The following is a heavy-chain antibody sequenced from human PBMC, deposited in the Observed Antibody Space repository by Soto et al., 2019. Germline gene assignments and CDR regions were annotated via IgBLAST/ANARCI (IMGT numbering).Heavy chain of an antibody. CDR3: AGQGYSYGPGYYDYGMDV. J-gene: IGHJ6*02. V-gene: IGHV5-10-1*01. D-gene: IGHD5-18*01. CDR1: GYSFTSYW. Sequence: GESLKISCKGSGYSFTSYWISWVRQMPGKGLEWMGRIDPSDSYTNYSPSFQGHVTISADKSISTAYLQWSSLKASDVAMYYCAGQGYSYGPGYYDYGMDVWGQGTRVTVS. CDR2: IDPSDSYT.